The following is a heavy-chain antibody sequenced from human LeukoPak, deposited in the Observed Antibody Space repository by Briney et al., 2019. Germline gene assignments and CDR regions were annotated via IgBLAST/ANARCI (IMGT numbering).Heavy chain of an antibody. D-gene: IGHD3-9*01. Sequence: GGSLRLSCAASGFTFSSYSMNWVRRAPGKGLEWVSSISSSSSYIYYADSVKGRFTISRDNAKNSLYLQMNSLRAEDTAVYYCARDTPYYDILTGYYNRDAFDIWGQGTMVTVSS. J-gene: IGHJ3*02. V-gene: IGHV3-21*01. CDR2: ISSSSSYI. CDR3: ARDTPYYDILTGYYNRDAFDI. CDR1: GFTFSSYS.